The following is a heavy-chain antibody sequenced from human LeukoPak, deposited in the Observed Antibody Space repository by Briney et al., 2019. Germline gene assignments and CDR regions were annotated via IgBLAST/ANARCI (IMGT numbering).Heavy chain of an antibody. CDR3: ARGDARGYSYGHFHFDH. CDR1: GGSFSGYY. J-gene: IGHJ4*01. D-gene: IGHD5-18*01. Sequence: PSETLSLTCAVYGGSFSGYYWSWIRQPPGKGLEWIGEINHSGSTNYNPSLKSRVTVSVDTSKNQFSLKLSSVTAADTAVYYCARGDARGYSYGHFHFDHWGHGTLVTVSS. CDR2: INHSGST. V-gene: IGHV4-34*01.